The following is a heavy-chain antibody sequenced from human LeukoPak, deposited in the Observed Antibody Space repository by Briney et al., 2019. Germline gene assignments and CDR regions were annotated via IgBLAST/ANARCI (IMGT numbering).Heavy chain of an antibody. J-gene: IGHJ4*02. V-gene: IGHV4-34*01. CDR1: GGSFSGYY. D-gene: IGHD5-18*01. CDR2: IYYSGTT. CDR3: ARGRFQLWPHYYFDY. Sequence: SETLSLTCAVYGGSFSGYYWGWVRQPPGKGLEWIGSIYYSGTTKYNPSLKSRVTISVDTSKNQFSLKLSSVTAADTAVYYCARGRFQLWPHYYFDYWGQGTLVTVSS.